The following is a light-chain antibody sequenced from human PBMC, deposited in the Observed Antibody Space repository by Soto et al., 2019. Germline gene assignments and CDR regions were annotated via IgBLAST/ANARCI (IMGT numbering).Light chain of an antibody. V-gene: IGLV2-14*03. CDR2: DVS. CDR1: SSDVGGYDY. Sequence: QSVLTQPASVSGSPGQSITISCTGTSSDVGGYDYVSWYQQHPGKAPKLLIYDVSNRPSGVSNRFSGSKSGNTASLTISGLQAEDEADYFCSSDTTTSTVDVIFGGGTKLTVL. J-gene: IGLJ2*01. CDR3: SSDTTTSTVDVI.